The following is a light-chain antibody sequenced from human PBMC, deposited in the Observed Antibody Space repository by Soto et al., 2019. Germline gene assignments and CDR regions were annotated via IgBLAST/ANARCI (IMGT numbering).Light chain of an antibody. CDR3: QQYDNLPRT. CDR2: DAS. CDR1: QDISNY. Sequence: DIQMTQSPSSLSAYVGDRVTITCQTSQDISNYLNWYQQKPGKAPKLLIYDASNLETGVPSRFSGSGSGTDFTFTISSLQPEDIATYYCQQYDNLPRTFGGGTKVEIK. J-gene: IGKJ4*01. V-gene: IGKV1-33*01.